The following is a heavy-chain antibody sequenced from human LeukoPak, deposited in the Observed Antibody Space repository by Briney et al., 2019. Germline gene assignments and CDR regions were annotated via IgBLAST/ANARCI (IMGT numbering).Heavy chain of an antibody. CDR2: IFYSGGT. V-gene: IGHV4-39*07. Sequence: SETLSLTCTVSGGSINTPNYYWGWIRQTPGKGLEWIGNIFYSGGTYYSPSLTSRVTISLDTSRNQFSLKLNSVTAADTAVYYCARGSGAYYYGSYYMDVWGKGTTVTISS. CDR1: GGSINTPNYY. D-gene: IGHD3-10*01. J-gene: IGHJ6*03. CDR3: ARGSGAYYYGSYYMDV.